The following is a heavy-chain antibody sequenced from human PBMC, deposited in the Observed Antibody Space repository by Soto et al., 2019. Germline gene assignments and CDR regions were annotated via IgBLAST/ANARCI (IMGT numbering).Heavy chain of an antibody. CDR2: MNPNSGNT. CDR1: GYTFTSYD. V-gene: IGHV1-8*01. CDR3: AIGIDYYASGDDAFDI. J-gene: IGHJ3*02. Sequence: QVQLLQSGAEVKKPGASVKVSCTSSGYTFTSYDINWVRQATGQGLEWMGWMNPNSGNTGYAQKFQGRVTMTRNTSLSTAYMELSSLRSEDTAVYYCAIGIDYYASGDDAFDIWGQGTMVTVSS. D-gene: IGHD3-10*01.